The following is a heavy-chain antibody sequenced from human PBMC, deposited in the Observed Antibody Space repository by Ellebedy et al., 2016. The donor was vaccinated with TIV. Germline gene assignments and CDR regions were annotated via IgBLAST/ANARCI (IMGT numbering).Heavy chain of an antibody. CDR1: GDSFSGYS. J-gene: IGHJ6*02. CDR2: IFDSGST. V-gene: IGHV4-59*08. D-gene: IGHD6-13*01. Sequence: MPSETLSLTCTVSGDSFSGYSWNWIRQPPGKGLEWIGYIFDSGSTYYNPSLRSRVTISVDPSKNQFSLKLNSVTAADTAVYYCARLRGFAAAGSNWDYYYGMDVWGQGTTVTVSS. CDR3: ARLRGFAAAGSNWDYYYGMDV.